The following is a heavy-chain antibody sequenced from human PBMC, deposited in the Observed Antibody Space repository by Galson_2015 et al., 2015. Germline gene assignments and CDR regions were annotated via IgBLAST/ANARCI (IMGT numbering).Heavy chain of an antibody. D-gene: IGHD5-12*01. J-gene: IGHJ4*02. V-gene: IGHV3-30*18. Sequence: SLRLSCAASGFTFSSYGMHWVRQAPGKGLEWVAVISYDGSNKYYADSVKGRFTISRDNSKNTPYLQMNSLRAEDTAVYYCAKGGLRKTIPLAYWGQGTLVTVSS. CDR2: ISYDGSNK. CDR3: AKGGLRKTIPLAY. CDR1: GFTFSSYG.